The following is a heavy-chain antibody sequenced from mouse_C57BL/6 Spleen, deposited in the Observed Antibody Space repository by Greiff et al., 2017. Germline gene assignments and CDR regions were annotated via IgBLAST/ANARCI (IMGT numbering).Heavy chain of an antibody. CDR1: GYTFTEYT. CDR3: ARHEGGPYYGGYFDY. D-gene: IGHD1-1*01. Sequence: VQGVESGAELVKPGASVKLSCKASGYTFTEYTIHWVKQRSGQGLEWIGWFYPGSGSIKYNEKFKDKATLTADKSSSTVYMELSRLTSEDSAVYFCARHEGGPYYGGYFDYWGQGTTLTVSS. V-gene: IGHV1-62-2*01. J-gene: IGHJ2*01. CDR2: FYPGSGSI.